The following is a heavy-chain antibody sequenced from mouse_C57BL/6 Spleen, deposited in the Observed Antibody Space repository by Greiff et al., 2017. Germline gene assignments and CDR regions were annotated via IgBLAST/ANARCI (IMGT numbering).Heavy chain of an antibody. CDR2: IDPNSGGT. J-gene: IGHJ2*01. Sequence: QVQLKQPGAELVKPGASVKLSCKASGYTFNSYWMYWVKQRPGRGLEWIGRIDPNSGGTKYNEKFKSKATLTVDKPSSTAYMQLSSLTSEDTAVYYCASSPYYFDYWGQGTTLTVSS. V-gene: IGHV1-72*01. CDR3: ASSPYYFDY. D-gene: IGHD6-1*01. CDR1: GYTFNSYW.